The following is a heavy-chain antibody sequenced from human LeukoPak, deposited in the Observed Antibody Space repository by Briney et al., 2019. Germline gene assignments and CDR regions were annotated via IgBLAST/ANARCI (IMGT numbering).Heavy chain of an antibody. V-gene: IGHV4-34*01. CDR2: INHSGST. D-gene: IGHD5-12*01. CDR3: ARQIVADLYYFDY. J-gene: IGHJ4*02. CDR1: GGSFSGYY. Sequence: PSETLSLTCAVYGGSFSGYYWSWIRQPPGKGLEWIGEINHSGSTNYNPSLKSRVTISVDTSKNQFSLKLSSVTAADTAVYYCARQIVADLYYFDYWGQGTLVTVSS.